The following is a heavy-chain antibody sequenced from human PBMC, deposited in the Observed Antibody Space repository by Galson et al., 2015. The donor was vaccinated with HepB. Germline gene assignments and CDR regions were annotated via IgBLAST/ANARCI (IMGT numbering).Heavy chain of an antibody. CDR1: GFIFGDYA. V-gene: IGHV3-49*03. CDR3: TRLCLSGYYGGGDY. Sequence: SLRLSCAASGFIFGDYAMSWFRQAPGKGLEWVGFIRSKAYGGTTEYAASEKGRFTISRDDSKSIAYLQMNSLKTEDTAVYYCTRLCLSGYYGGGDYWGQGTLVTVSS. J-gene: IGHJ4*02. CDR2: IRSKAYGGTT. D-gene: IGHD3-3*01.